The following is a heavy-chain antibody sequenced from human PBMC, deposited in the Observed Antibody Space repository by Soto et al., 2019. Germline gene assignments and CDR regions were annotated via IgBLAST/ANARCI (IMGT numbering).Heavy chain of an antibody. CDR2: ISGDATIL. CDR1: GFSFSDSY. CDR3: ARVVWDYGGYPQYASGDY. J-gene: IGHJ4*02. Sequence: QVQLVESGGGLVKPGGSLRLSCEASGFSFSDSYMSWIRQAPGKGLEWVSYISGDATILYYADSVKGRFTISRDNAKKSLYLQMDSLRAGDAAVYFCARVVWDYGGYPQYASGDYWGQGTLVTVSS. D-gene: IGHD4-17*01. V-gene: IGHV3-11*01.